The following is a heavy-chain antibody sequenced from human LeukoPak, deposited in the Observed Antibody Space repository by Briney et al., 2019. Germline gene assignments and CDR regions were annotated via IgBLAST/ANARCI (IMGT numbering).Heavy chain of an antibody. Sequence: PGGSLRLSCAASGFTSSTYTMNWVRQAPGKGLEWVSSISSSSSYIYYADSVKGRFTISRDNAKNSLYLQMNSLRAEDTAVYYCARDLRVGASGAFDIWGQGTMVTVSS. CDR3: ARDLRVGASGAFDI. CDR1: GFTSSTYT. CDR2: ISSSSSYI. J-gene: IGHJ3*02. D-gene: IGHD1-26*01. V-gene: IGHV3-21*01.